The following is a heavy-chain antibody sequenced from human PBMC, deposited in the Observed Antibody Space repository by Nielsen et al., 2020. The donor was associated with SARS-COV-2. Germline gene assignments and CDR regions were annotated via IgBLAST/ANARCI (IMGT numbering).Heavy chain of an antibody. Sequence: GESLKISCAASAFTFSTYWMHWVRQAPGKGLVWVSRINSDGSSTSYADSVKGRFTISRGNAKNTLYLQMNSLRAEDTAVYYCVRGLQVPNGLAHRWGQGTLVTVSS. CDR2: INSDGSST. V-gene: IGHV3-74*01. CDR1: AFTFSTYW. CDR3: VRGLQVPNGLAHR. D-gene: IGHD3-16*01. J-gene: IGHJ4*02.